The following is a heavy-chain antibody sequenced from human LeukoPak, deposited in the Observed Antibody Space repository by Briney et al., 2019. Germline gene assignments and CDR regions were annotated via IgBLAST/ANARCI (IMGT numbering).Heavy chain of an antibody. J-gene: IGHJ4*02. D-gene: IGHD4-17*01. CDR2: ISYDGSDE. CDR3: AKDAHPKATVTKYYFDY. V-gene: IGHV3-30*18. Sequence: GGSLRLSCAASEFTFSSYGMHWVRQAPGRGLEWVALISYDGSDEYYADSVKGRFTISRDNSKNTLYLQMNSLRGEDTAVYYCAKDAHPKATVTKYYFDYWGQGTLVTVSS. CDR1: EFTFSSYG.